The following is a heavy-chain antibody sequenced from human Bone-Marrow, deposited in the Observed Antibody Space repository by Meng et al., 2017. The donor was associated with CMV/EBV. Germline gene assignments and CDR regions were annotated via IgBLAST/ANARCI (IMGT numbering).Heavy chain of an antibody. Sequence: ASVKVSCKASGYTFTSYDINWVRQATGQGLEWMGWMNPNSGNTGYAQKFQGRVTMTRNTSISTAYMELSSLRPGDTAVYYCARGRGRPTIFGVGREYYFDYWGQGTLVTVSS. CDR1: GYTFTSYD. V-gene: IGHV1-8*01. D-gene: IGHD3-3*01. CDR3: ARGRGRPTIFGVGREYYFDY. J-gene: IGHJ4*02. CDR2: MNPNSGNT.